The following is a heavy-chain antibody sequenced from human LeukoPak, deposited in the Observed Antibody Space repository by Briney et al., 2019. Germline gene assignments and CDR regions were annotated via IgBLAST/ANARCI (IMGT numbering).Heavy chain of an antibody. CDR1: GGSISSGGYY. CDR3: ARWKRSSSGIDY. J-gene: IGHJ4*02. Sequence: PSETLSFTCTVSGGSISSGGYYWSWIRQHPGKGLEWIGYIYYSGSTYYNPSLKSRVTISVDTSKNQFSLKLSSVTAADTAVYYCARWKRSSSGIDYWGQGTLVTVSS. V-gene: IGHV4-31*03. CDR2: IYYSGST. D-gene: IGHD6-6*01.